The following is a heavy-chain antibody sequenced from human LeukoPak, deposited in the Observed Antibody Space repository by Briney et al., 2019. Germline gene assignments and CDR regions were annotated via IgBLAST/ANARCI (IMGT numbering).Heavy chain of an antibody. Sequence: GGSLRLSCAASGFTFSSYAMSWVRQAPGKGLEWVSSISNSGGRTFYTDSVKGRFTISRDNSKITLYLQMNSLRTEDTAVYYCAKSYNGYESKPDYWGQGTLVTVSS. D-gene: IGHD5-12*01. J-gene: IGHJ4*02. CDR1: GFTFSSYA. CDR2: ISNSGGRT. V-gene: IGHV3-23*01. CDR3: AKSYNGYESKPDY.